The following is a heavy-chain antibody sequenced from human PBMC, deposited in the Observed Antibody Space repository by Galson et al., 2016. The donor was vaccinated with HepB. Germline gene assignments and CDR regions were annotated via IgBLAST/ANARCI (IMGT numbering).Heavy chain of an antibody. CDR2: ISGSGVGT. V-gene: IGHV3-23*01. D-gene: IGHD4-17*01. J-gene: IGHJ3*02. CDR1: GFTISNYV. Sequence: SLRLSCAASGFTISNYVMTWVRQAPGKGLEWVSAISGSGVGTYYADSVKGRFTVSRDNSKNTLYLQMNSLRAEDTAVYYCAKDDDDYNDAFDIWGQGTMVTVSS. CDR3: AKDDDDYNDAFDI.